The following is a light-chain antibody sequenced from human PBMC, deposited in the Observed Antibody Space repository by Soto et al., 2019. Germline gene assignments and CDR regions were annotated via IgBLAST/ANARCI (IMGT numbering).Light chain of an antibody. CDR1: QSVSSSY. CDR3: QQDGSSPPIT. Sequence: EIVLTQSPGTLSLSPGERATLSCRASQSVSSSYLAWYQQKPGQAPRLLIYGASSRATGIPDRFSGSGSGTDFTLTISRLEPEDFAVYYCQQDGSSPPITFGPGTKVYIK. V-gene: IGKV3-20*01. CDR2: GAS. J-gene: IGKJ3*01.